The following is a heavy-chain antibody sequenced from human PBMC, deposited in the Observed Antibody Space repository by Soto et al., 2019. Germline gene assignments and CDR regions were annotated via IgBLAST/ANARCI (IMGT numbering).Heavy chain of an antibody. CDR1: GFTFTGYY. V-gene: IGHV1-2*04. CDR3: ATRHCSSSTCYDSDYYYSGMDV. Sequence: ASVKVSCKASGFTFTGYYIHWVRQAPGQGLQWMGWINPNTGGANYAQRFQGWVTMTTDTSISTAYMDLSRLTSDDTAVYYCATRHCSSSTCYDSDYYYSGMDVWGQGTTVTVSS. J-gene: IGHJ6*02. D-gene: IGHD2-2*01. CDR2: INPNTGGA.